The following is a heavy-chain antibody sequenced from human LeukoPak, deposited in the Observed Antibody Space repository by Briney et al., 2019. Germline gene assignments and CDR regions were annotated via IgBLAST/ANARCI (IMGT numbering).Heavy chain of an antibody. V-gene: IGHV1-69*05. J-gene: IGHJ6*03. CDR1: GGTFSSYA. D-gene: IGHD3-10*01. CDR3: ASGITMVRGSRYYYYYMDV. CDR2: IIPIFGTA. Sequence: SVKVSCKASGGTFSSYAISWVRQAPGQGLEWMGRIIPIFGTANYAQKFQGRVTITTDESTSTAYMELSSLRSEDTAVYYCASGITMVRGSRYYYYYMDVWGKGTTVTVSS.